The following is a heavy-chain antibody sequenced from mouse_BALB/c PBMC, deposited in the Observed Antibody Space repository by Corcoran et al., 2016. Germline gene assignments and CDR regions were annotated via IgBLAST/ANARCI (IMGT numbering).Heavy chain of an antibody. D-gene: IGHD4-1*01. J-gene: IGHJ1*01. V-gene: IGHV1-9*01. CDR1: GYRFSIKW. Sequence: QGQLQQSGAALMQPGASVKISCKATGYRFSIKWREWVKQRPGHGLEWIGEIFPGSGRTNFNEKFKGKATFTADTSSNTAYMQLSSLTSEDSAVYFCASNWDWFFNVWGAGTTVTVSS. CDR3: ASNWDWFFNV. CDR2: IFPGSGRT.